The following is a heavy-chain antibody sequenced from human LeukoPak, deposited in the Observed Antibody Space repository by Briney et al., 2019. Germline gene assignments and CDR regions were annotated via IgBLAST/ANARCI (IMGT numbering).Heavy chain of an antibody. CDR2: IYYSGST. Sequence: LRLSCAASGFTFSSYAMSWVRQAPGKGLEWIGYIYYSGSTYYNASLKSRVTISVDTSKNQFSLKLTSVTAADTAVYYCARDRYDSYPMDVWGQGTTVTVSS. J-gene: IGHJ6*02. CDR1: GFTFSSYA. V-gene: IGHV4-31*02. CDR3: ARDRYDSYPMDV. D-gene: IGHD3-3*01.